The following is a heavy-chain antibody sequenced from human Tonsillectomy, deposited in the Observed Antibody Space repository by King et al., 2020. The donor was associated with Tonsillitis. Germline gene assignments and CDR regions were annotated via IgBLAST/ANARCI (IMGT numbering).Heavy chain of an antibody. D-gene: IGHD6-6*01. Sequence: LQLQESGPGLVKPSETLSLTCTVSGGSVSSGSYYWSWIRQPPGKGLEWIGYIYYSGSINYNPSLKSRVTISVDTSKNQFSLKLSSVTAADSAVYYCARVLTLGSSSRFDYWGQGTLVTVSS. V-gene: IGHV4-61*01. J-gene: IGHJ4*02. CDR2: IYYSGSI. CDR3: ARVLTLGSSSRFDY. CDR1: GGSVSSGSYY.